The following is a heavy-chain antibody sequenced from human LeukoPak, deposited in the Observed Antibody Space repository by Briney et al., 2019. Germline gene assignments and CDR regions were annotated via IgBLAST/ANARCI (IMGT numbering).Heavy chain of an antibody. V-gene: IGHV1-69*13. CDR2: IIPIFGTA. Sequence: SVKVSCKASGGTFSSYAISWVRQAPGQGLEWMGGIIPIFGTANYAQKFQGRVTITADESTSTAYMELSRLRSDDTAVYYCARYSSGWYPWFDYWGQGTLVTVSS. D-gene: IGHD6-19*01. CDR3: ARYSSGWYPWFDY. J-gene: IGHJ4*02. CDR1: GGTFSSYA.